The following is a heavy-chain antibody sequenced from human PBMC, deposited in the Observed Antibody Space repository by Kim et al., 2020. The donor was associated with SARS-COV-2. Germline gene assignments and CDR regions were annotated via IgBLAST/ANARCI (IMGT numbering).Heavy chain of an antibody. CDR2: IYYSGST. V-gene: IGHV4-31*03. CDR3: ARGAITRVVTPIVF. CDR1: GSSISSGGYY. D-gene: IGHD2-21*02. J-gene: IGHJ4*02. Sequence: SETLSLTCTVSGSSISSGGYYWSWIRQHPGKSLEWIGYIYYSGSTYYNPSLKSRVTISVDTSKNQLSLKLSSVTAADTAVYYCARGAITRVVTPIVFWDQVTLVPVSS.